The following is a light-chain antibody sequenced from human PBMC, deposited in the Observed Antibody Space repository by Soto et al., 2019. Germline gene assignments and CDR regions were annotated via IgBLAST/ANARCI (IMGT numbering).Light chain of an antibody. V-gene: IGKV3-20*01. Sequence: EIVLTQSPGTLSLSPGERATLSCRASQSVSSSFLAWYQQKPGQAPRLLIYGASSRATGIPDRFSGSGSVTDFTLNIRRLEPEDFAVYYCQQYDNSPWTCGQGNKVEIK. J-gene: IGKJ1*01. CDR3: QQYDNSPWT. CDR2: GAS. CDR1: QSVSSSF.